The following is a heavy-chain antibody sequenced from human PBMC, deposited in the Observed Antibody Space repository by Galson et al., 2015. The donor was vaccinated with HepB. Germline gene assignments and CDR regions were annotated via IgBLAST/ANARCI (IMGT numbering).Heavy chain of an antibody. D-gene: IGHD3-3*01. CDR2: MNPNSGNT. CDR1: GYTFTSYD. Sequence: SVKVSCKASGYTFTSYDINWVRQATGQGLEWMGWMNPNSGNTGYAQKFQGRVTMTRNTSISTAYMELSSLRSEDTAVYYCARGAALITDYAFWSGYYWSAWFDPWGQGTLVTVSS. CDR3: ARGAALITDYAFWSGYYWSAWFDP. V-gene: IGHV1-8*01. J-gene: IGHJ5*02.